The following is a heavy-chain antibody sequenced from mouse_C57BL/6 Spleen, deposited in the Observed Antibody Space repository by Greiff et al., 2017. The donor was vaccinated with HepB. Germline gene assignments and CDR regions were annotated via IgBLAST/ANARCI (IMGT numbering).Heavy chain of an antibody. CDR2: IDPENGDT. D-gene: IGHD1-1*01. J-gene: IGHJ2*01. CDR1: GFNIKDDY. V-gene: IGHV14-4*01. CDR3: LLLYFDY. Sequence: EVKLVESGAELVRPGASVKLSCTASGFNIKDDYMHWVKQRPEQGLEWIGWIDPENGDTEYASKFQGKATITADTSSNTAYLQLSSLTSEDTAVYYCLLLYFDYWGQGTTLTVSS.